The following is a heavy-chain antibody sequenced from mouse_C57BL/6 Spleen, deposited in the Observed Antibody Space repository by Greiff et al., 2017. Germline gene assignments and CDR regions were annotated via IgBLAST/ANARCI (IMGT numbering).Heavy chain of an antibody. Sequence: EVKLMESGPELVKPGASVKISCKASGYSIKDYNMNWVKQSNGKSLEWIGVINPNDGTTRYNPKFKGKATLTVDQSSSTAYMQLNSLTSVDSAVTYCARSRDYDYFDYWGQGTTLTVSS. J-gene: IGHJ2*01. CDR3: ARSRDYDYFDY. V-gene: IGHV1-39*01. CDR1: GYSIKDYN. D-gene: IGHD2-4*01. CDR2: INPNDGTT.